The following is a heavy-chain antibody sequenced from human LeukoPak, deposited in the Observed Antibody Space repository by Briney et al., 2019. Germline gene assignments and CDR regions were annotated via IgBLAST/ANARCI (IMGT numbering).Heavy chain of an antibody. V-gene: IGHV4-59*01. CDR1: GGPNSSYD. CDR3: GGAQIVYSRTLDCDY. CDR2: IYYSGST. J-gene: IGHJ4*02. D-gene: IGHD6-13*01. Sequence: SETLSLTCTVSGGPNSSYDLSWVRQPPGKGLEWIGYIYYSGSTNYNPSLKSRVTISVDTSTNQFSLNLSSVTAADTAAYYCGGAQIVYSRTLDCDYWGQGTLVTVSS.